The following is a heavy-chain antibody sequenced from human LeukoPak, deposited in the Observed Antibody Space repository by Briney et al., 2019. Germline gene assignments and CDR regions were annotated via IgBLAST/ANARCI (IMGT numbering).Heavy chain of an antibody. CDR1: GGSFSGYY. CDR2: INHSGST. Sequence: SETLSLTCAVYGGSFSGYYWSWIRQPPGKGLEWIGEINHSGSTNYNPSLKSRVTISVDTSKNQFSLKLSSVTAADTAVYYCASGGIAVAVGWFDPWGQGTLVTVSS. D-gene: IGHD6-19*01. CDR3: ASGGIAVAVGWFDP. V-gene: IGHV4-34*01. J-gene: IGHJ5*02.